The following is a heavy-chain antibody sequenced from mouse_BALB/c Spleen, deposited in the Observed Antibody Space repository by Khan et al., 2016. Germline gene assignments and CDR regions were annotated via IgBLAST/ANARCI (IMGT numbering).Heavy chain of an antibody. Sequence: VQLQQPGAELVRSGASVKLSCTASVFNIKDYYMHWVKQRPEQGLEWIGWIDPENGDTEYAPNFQGKATMTADTSSNAAYLQFSSLTSEDSAVYYCNAIYYGSDVYCDYWGQGTTLTVSS. CDR2: IDPENGDT. J-gene: IGHJ2*01. V-gene: IGHV14-4*02. CDR3: NAIYYGSDVYCDY. D-gene: IGHD1-1*01. CDR1: VFNIKDYY.